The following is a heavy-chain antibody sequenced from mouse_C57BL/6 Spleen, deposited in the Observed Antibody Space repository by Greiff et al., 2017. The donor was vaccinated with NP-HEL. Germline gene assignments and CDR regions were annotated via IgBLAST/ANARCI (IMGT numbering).Heavy chain of an antibody. Sequence: EVQLVESGPELVKPGASVKISCKASGYSFTGYYMHWVKQSHGNILDWIGYIYPYNGVSSYNQKFKGKATLTVDKSSSTAYMELRSLTSEDSAVYYCARIDYYGSSTDWYFDVWGTGTTVTVSS. CDR1: GYSFTGYY. J-gene: IGHJ1*03. D-gene: IGHD1-1*01. V-gene: IGHV1-31*01. CDR3: ARIDYYGSSTDWYFDV. CDR2: IYPYNGVS.